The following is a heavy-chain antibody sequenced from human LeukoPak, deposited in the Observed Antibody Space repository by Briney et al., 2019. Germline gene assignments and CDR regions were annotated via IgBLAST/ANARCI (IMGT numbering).Heavy chain of an antibody. J-gene: IGHJ4*02. D-gene: IGHD3-22*01. Sequence: SVKVSCKASGGTMSSYGISWVRQAPGHGLEWMGRIIPILGIANYAQKFQGRVTITADKSTSTAYMELSSLRSEDTAVYYCAIGGSVVIVDYWGQGTLVTVSS. V-gene: IGHV1-69*04. CDR1: GGTMSSYG. CDR3: AIGGSVVIVDY. CDR2: IIPILGIA.